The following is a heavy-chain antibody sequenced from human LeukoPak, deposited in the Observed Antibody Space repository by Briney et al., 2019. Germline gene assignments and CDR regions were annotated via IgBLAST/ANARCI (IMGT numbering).Heavy chain of an antibody. J-gene: IGHJ3*02. CDR3: ARDIEQQLIDNAYDI. CDR2: IYTSGST. CDR1: GGSIGSYY. V-gene: IGHV4-4*07. Sequence: SETLSLTCTVSGGSIGSYYWSWIRQPAGKGLEWIGRIYTSGSTNYNPSLKSRVTMSVDTSKNQFSLKLSSVTAADTAVYYCARDIEQQLIDNAYDIWGQGTMVTVSS. D-gene: IGHD6-13*01.